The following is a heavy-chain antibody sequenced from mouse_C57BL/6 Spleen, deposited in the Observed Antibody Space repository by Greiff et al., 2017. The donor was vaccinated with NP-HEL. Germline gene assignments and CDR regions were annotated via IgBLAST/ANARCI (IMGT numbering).Heavy chain of an antibody. CDR2: INYDGSST. J-gene: IGHJ1*03. CDR1: GFTFSDYY. CDR3: ARVGYGYDDWYFDV. D-gene: IGHD2-2*01. Sequence: DVKLVESEGGLVQPGSSMKLSCTASGFTFSDYYMAWVRQVPEKGLEWVANINYDGSSTYYLDSLKSRFIISRDNAKNILYLQMSSLKSEDTATYYCARVGYGYDDWYFDVWGTGTTVTVSS. V-gene: IGHV5-16*01.